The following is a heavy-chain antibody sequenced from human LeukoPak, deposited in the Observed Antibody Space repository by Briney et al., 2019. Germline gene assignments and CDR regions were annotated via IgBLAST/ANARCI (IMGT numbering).Heavy chain of an antibody. CDR1: GW. CDR2: INDDGTGT. V-gene: IGHV3-74*01. CDR3: AREILAPGKTHDY. Sequence: GGSLRLSCAASGWMHWVRQAPGKGLVWVSGINDDGTGTFYADSVKGRFTISRDNAKNTLFLQINSLRAEDTAVYYCAREILAPGKTHDYWGQGTLVTVSS. J-gene: IGHJ4*02.